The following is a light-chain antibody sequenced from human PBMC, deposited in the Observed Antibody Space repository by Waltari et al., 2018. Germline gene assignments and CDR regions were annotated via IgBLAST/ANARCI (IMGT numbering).Light chain of an antibody. CDR3: QQYYSTPPT. V-gene: IGKV4-1*01. J-gene: IGKJ1*01. CDR1: QSVLYSSNNKNY. CDR2: WAS. Sequence: DIVMTQSPDSLAVSLGERATINCKSSQSVLYSSNNKNYSARYQQKPGQPPKLLIYWASTRESGVPDRVSGSGSGTDFTLTISSLQAEDVAVYYCQQYYSTPPTFGQGTKVEIK.